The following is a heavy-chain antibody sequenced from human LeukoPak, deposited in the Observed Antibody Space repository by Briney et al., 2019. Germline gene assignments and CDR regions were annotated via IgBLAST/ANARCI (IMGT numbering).Heavy chain of an antibody. V-gene: IGHV3-23*01. CDR3: AIKNEEGGSWYYYNILEYYYYGMDV. D-gene: IGHD2-15*01. CDR2: ISGSGGST. Sequence: PGGSLRLSCAASGFTFSSYAMSWVRQAPGKGLEWVSAISGSGGSTYYADSVKGRFTISRDNSKNTLYLQMNSLRAEDTAVYYCAIKNEEGGSWYYYNILEYYYYGMDVWGQGTTVTVSS. J-gene: IGHJ6*02. CDR1: GFTFSSYA.